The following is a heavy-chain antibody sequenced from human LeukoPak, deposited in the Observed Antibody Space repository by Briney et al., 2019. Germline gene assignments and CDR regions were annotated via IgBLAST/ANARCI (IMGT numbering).Heavy chain of an antibody. D-gene: IGHD3/OR15-3a*01. Sequence: GGSLRLSCVASGLTFSRYFMNWVRQAPGKGLEWVSSINSSGANIYYADSVKGRFVISRDNAKNSVYLQMNRLRGEDTAVYYCARGAGLDHYWGQGTLVTVSS. CDR2: INSSGANI. CDR1: GLTFSRYF. J-gene: IGHJ4*02. CDR3: ARGAGLDHY. V-gene: IGHV3-21*06.